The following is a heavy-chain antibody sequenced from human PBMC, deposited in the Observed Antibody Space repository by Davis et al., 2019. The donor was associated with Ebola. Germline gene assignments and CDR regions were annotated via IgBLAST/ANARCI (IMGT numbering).Heavy chain of an antibody. CDR1: GFTFSSYW. D-gene: IGHD2-15*01. CDR3: ARQVGYCTRGSCYKEY. CDR2: IKQDGSEK. Sequence: GESLKISCAASGFTFSSYWMSWVRQAPGKGLEWVANIKQDGSEKYYVDSVKGRFTISRDNAKNSLYLQMNSLRADDTAVYYCARQVGYCTRGSCYKEYWGQGTLVTVSS. J-gene: IGHJ4*02. V-gene: IGHV3-7*03.